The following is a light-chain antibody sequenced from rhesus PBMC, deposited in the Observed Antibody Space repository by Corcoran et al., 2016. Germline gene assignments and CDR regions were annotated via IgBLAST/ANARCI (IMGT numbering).Light chain of an antibody. J-gene: IGKJ2*01. CDR2: AVS. Sequence: DIVMTQTPLSLPVTPGEPATISCRSSQSLLHSGGKTYLYWYLQKPGPSQQLLIYAVSNRASGVPERCSGSGAGTDFTLKLSRGGAEDVGVYYCMQGIQLYSFGQGTKVEIK. V-gene: IGKV2S15*01. CDR3: MQGIQLYS. CDR1: QSLLHSGGKTY.